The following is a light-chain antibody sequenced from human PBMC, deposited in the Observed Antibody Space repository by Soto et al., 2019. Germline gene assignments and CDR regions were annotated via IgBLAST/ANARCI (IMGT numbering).Light chain of an antibody. CDR2: AAS. CDR3: QKYNSAPSIT. J-gene: IGKJ5*01. CDR1: QGISNY. Sequence: DIQMTQSPSSLSASVGDRVTITCRASQGISNYLAWYQQKPGKVPKLLIYAASTLQSGVPSRFSGSGSGTDFTLTISSLQPEDVAPYYCQKYNSAPSITFGQGTRLEIK. V-gene: IGKV1-27*01.